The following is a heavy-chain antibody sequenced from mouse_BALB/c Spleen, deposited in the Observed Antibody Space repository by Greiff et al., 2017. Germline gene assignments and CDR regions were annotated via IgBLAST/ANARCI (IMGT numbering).Heavy chain of an antibody. Sequence: DVKLVESGPGLVKPSQSLSLTCTVTGYSITSDYAWNWIRQFPGNKLEWMGYISYSGSTSYNPSLKSRISITRDTSKNQFFLQLNSVTTEDTATYYCASITTATSYWGQGTLVTVSA. D-gene: IGHD1-2*01. CDR1: GYSITSDYA. CDR2: ISYSGST. J-gene: IGHJ3*01. CDR3: ASITTATSY. V-gene: IGHV3-2*02.